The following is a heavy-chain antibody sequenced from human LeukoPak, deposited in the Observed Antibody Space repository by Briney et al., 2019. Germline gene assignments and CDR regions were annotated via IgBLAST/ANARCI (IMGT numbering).Heavy chain of an antibody. CDR2: ISAYNGNT. Sequence: ASVKVSCKASGYTFTSYGISWVRQAPGQGLEWMGWISAYNGNTNYAQKLQGRVTMTTDTSTSTAYMELRSLRSDGTAVYYCARDSNYYDSSGPFDYWGQGTLVTVSS. J-gene: IGHJ4*02. D-gene: IGHD3-22*01. CDR3: ARDSNYYDSSGPFDY. V-gene: IGHV1-18*01. CDR1: GYTFTSYG.